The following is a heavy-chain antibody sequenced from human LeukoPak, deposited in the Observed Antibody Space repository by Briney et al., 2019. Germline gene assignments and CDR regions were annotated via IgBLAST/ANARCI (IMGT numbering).Heavy chain of an antibody. CDR1: GFTFSSYA. J-gene: IGHJ4*02. Sequence: GGSLGLSCAASGFTFSSYAMHWVRQAPGKGLERVAVISYDGSNKYYADSVKGRFTISRDNSKNTLYLQMNSLRAEDTAVYYCARDSVGATNYFDYWGQGTLVTVSS. V-gene: IGHV3-30-3*01. D-gene: IGHD1-26*01. CDR3: ARDSVGATNYFDY. CDR2: ISYDGSNK.